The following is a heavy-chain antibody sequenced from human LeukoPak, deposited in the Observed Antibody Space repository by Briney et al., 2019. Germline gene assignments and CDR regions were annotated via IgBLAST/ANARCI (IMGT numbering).Heavy chain of an antibody. CDR1: GFTFTTYW. J-gene: IGHJ4*02. CDR3: AMTSPTSHFDI. Sequence: PGGSMRLSCVASGFTFTTYWMHWVRQAHGKGLGWVSRINGDGSNSNYADSVKGRFTISRDNARITLYLQMNDLTAEDTALCCCAMTSPTSHFDIWGQGTLVTVSS. D-gene: IGHD3-16*01. V-gene: IGHV3-74*01. CDR2: INGDGSNS.